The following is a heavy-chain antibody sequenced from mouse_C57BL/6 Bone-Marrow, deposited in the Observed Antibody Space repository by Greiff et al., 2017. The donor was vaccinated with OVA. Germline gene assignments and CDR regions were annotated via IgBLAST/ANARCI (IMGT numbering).Heavy chain of an antibody. CDR1: GFNIKNTY. D-gene: IGHD1-1*01. V-gene: IGHV14-3*01. CDR2: IDPATGNT. J-gene: IGHJ1*03. Sequence: VQLQQSVAELVRPGASVKLSCTASGFNIKNTYMHWVQQSPEQGLEWIGRIDPATGNTKYAPKFQGRSTITADTSSNTAYLQLSRLTSEDTAIYYGARPPYYYGSRDWYFDVWDTGTTVTVSS. CDR3: ARPPYYYGSRDWYFDV.